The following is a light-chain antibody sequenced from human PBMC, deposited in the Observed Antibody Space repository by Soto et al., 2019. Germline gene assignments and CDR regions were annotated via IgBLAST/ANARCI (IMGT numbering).Light chain of an antibody. Sequence: DMVMTQSPDSLAVSLGERATINCKSSQSVLYSSNNKNYLAWYQQKPGQPPILVIYWASARESGVPDRFSGSGSGTDFTLTISSLQAEDVAVYYCQQYYSTPYTFGQGTKLEIK. J-gene: IGKJ2*01. CDR3: QQYYSTPYT. CDR2: WAS. V-gene: IGKV4-1*01. CDR1: QSVLYSSNNKNY.